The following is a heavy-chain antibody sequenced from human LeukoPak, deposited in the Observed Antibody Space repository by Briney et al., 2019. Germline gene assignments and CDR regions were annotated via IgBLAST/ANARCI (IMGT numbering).Heavy chain of an antibody. CDR1: RFTFSSSA. V-gene: IGHV3-7*01. J-gene: IGHJ3*02. CDR3: ARAGFGIPSDI. Sequence: GGSLRLSCAASRFTFSSSAMSWVRQAPGKGLEWVANIKQDAREIYYVDSVKGRFTISRDNAENSLYLQMNSLRAEDTAVYYCARAGFGIPSDIWGQGTMVTVSS. CDR2: IKQDAREI. D-gene: IGHD3-16*01.